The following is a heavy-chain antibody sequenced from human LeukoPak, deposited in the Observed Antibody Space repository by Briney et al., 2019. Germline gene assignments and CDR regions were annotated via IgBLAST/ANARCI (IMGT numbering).Heavy chain of an antibody. V-gene: IGHV3-53*01. J-gene: IGHJ4*02. CDR2: IYSGGST. CDR1: GFTVSSNY. Sequence: GGSLRLSCAASGFTVSSNYMSWVRQAPGKGLEWVSVIYSGGSTYYADSVKGRFTISRDNSKNTLYLQMNSLRAEDTAVYYCAREPRGGIVGASTGYFDYWGQGTLVTVSP. D-gene: IGHD1-26*01. CDR3: AREPRGGIVGASTGYFDY.